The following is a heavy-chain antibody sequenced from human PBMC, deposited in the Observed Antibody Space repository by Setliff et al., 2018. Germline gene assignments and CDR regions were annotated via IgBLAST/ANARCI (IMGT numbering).Heavy chain of an antibody. D-gene: IGHD6-19*01. J-gene: IGHJ4*02. CDR1: GGSISSYY. CDR2: IYYSGST. Sequence: PSETLSLTCTVSGGSISSYYWSWIRQPPGKGLEWIGYIYYSGSTNYNPSLKSRVTISVDTSKNQFSLKLSSVTAADTAVYYCARGSVEYSRGWYYFDYWAQGTLVTVS. V-gene: IGHV4-59*01. CDR3: ARGSVEYSRGWYYFDY.